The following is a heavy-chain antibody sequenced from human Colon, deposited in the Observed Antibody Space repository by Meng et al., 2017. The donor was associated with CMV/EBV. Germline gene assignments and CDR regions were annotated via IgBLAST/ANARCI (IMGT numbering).Heavy chain of an antibody. D-gene: IGHD2-21*01. J-gene: IGHJ4*02. Sequence: SGGSVDSGGYYGSWLRQPPGKGLQWLGHIYTGGSAYSNPSLKSRLSISLDTSKNQFSLSLRSVTAADTAVYYCARGSVIASAVSFDHWGQGTLVTVSS. CDR1: GGSVDSGGYY. V-gene: IGHV4-30-4*01. CDR2: IYTGGSA. CDR3: ARGSVIASAVSFDH.